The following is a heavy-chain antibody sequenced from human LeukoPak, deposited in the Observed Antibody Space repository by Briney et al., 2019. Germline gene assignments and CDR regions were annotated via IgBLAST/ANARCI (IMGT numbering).Heavy chain of an antibody. V-gene: IGHV4-4*07. CDR3: ARSAFLVTAPGLYYFDY. Sequence: PSETLSLTCAVSGGSISSYYWSWIRQPAGKGLEWIGHIYNSGSTNYNPSLKGRVTMSVATSKNQFSLHLSSVTAADTAVYYCARSAFLVTAPGLYYFDYWGQGTLVAVSS. J-gene: IGHJ4*02. D-gene: IGHD6-13*01. CDR1: GGSISSYY. CDR2: IYNSGST.